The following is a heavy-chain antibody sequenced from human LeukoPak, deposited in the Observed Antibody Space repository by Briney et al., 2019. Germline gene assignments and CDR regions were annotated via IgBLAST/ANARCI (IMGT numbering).Heavy chain of an antibody. CDR2: INPYTGYT. J-gene: IGHJ4*02. Sequence: GASVKVSCKASGYTFASYDVNWVRQATGQGLEWMGWINPYTGYTGSAQEFQGRVTMTRSTSISTAYMELSGLRSDDTAVYYCARGSAAGAFFWGQGTPVTVSS. V-gene: IGHV1-8*01. CDR3: ARGSAAGAFF. D-gene: IGHD6-13*01. CDR1: GYTFASYD.